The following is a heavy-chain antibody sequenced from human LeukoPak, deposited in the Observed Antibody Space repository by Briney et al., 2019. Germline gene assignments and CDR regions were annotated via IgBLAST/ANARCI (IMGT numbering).Heavy chain of an antibody. V-gene: IGHV3-74*01. Sequence: GGSLRLSCAASGFTFSSYWMHWVRQAPGKGLVWVSRINSDGSSTSYADSVNGRFTISRDNAKNSLYLQMNNLRAEDAAVYYCTRGSGWYDYWGQGTLVTVSS. CDR2: INSDGSST. D-gene: IGHD6-19*01. J-gene: IGHJ4*02. CDR3: TRGSGWYDY. CDR1: GFTFSSYW.